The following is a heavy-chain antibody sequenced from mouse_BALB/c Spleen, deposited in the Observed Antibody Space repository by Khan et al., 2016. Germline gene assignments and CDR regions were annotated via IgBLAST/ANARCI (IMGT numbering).Heavy chain of an antibody. D-gene: IGHD2-4*01. CDR1: GFNIKDTY. CDR2: IDPANGNI. J-gene: IGHJ4*01. V-gene: IGHV14-3*02. Sequence: VQLQQSGAELVKPGASVKLSCTASGFNIKDTYMHWVKQRPEQGLEWIGRIDPANGNIKYDPKFQGKATITADTSPNTAYLQLSSLTSEDTAVYYCARDYDGDYYAVGYWGQGTSVTVSS. CDR3: ARDYDGDYYAVGY.